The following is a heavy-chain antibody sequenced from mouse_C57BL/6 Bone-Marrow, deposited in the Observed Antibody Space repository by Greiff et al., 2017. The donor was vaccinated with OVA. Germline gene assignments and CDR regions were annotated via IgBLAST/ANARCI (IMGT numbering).Heavy chain of an antibody. V-gene: IGHV5-17*01. Sequence: EVQLVESGGGLVKPGGSLKLSCAASGFTFSDYGMHWVRQAPEKGLEWVAYISSGSSTIYYADTVKGRFTISRDNAKNTLFLQMTSLRSEDTAMYYCASLPFAYWGQGTLVTVSA. J-gene: IGHJ3*01. CDR2: ISSGSSTI. CDR1: GFTFSDYG. CDR3: ASLPFAY.